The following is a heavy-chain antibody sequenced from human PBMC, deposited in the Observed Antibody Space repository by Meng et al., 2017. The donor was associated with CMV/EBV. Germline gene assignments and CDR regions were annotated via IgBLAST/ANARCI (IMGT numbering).Heavy chain of an antibody. V-gene: IGHV1-69*12. CDR2: IIPIFGTA. CDR3: ARMPRDGYNYIDY. D-gene: IGHD5-24*01. CDR1: GGTFSSYA. J-gene: IGHJ4*02. Sequence: QGQPGQAGVEVMKPGSSVKVSGKASGGTFSSYAISWVRQAPGQGLEWMGGIIPIFGTANYAQKFQGRVTITADESTSTAYMELSSLRSEDTAVYYCARMPRDGYNYIDYWGQGTLVTVSS.